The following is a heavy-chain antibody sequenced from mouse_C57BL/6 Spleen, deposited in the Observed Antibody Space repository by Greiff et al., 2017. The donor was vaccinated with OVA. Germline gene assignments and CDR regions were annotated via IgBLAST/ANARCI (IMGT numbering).Heavy chain of an antibody. D-gene: IGHD2-1*01. Sequence: QVQLKESGPELVKPGASVKISCKASGNSFSSSWTNWVKQRPGKGLEWIGRIYPGDGDTNYNGKFKGKATLTADKSSSTAYMQLSSLTSEDSAVYFCASNYDYAMDYWGQGTSVTVSS. J-gene: IGHJ4*01. CDR1: GNSFSSSW. CDR3: ASNYDYAMDY. V-gene: IGHV1-82*01. CDR2: IYPGDGDT.